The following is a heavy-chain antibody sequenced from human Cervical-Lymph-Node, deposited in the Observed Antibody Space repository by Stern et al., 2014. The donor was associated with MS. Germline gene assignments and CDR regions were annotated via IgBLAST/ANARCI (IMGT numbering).Heavy chain of an antibody. D-gene: IGHD2-15*01. CDR2: FDPEDGAT. CDR3: ATDWEYCSGGSCYSVPLGY. Sequence: VQLLESGAEVKKPGASVKVSCKVSGYTLTELSMHWVRQAPGKGLEWMGGFDPEDGATIYAQKFQGRVTLTGDTSAHTAYMELSSLRSEDTAVYYCATDWEYCSGGSCYSVPLGYWGQGTLITVSS. CDR1: GYTLTELS. J-gene: IGHJ4*02. V-gene: IGHV1-24*01.